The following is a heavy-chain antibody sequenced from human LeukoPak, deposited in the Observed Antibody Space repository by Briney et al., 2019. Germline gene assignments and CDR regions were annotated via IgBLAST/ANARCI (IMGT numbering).Heavy chain of an antibody. CDR1: GFTFSSSN. CDR2: ITLSSSTI. V-gene: IGHV3-48*01. D-gene: IGHD1-26*01. Sequence: PGGSLRLSCAASGFTFSSSNINWVRQAPGKGLEWVSYITLSSSTIYYADSVKGRFTISRDNAKNSLYLQMHSLRAEDTAVYYCARESPYSGSWSAFDIWGQGTVVTVSS. J-gene: IGHJ3*02. CDR3: ARESPYSGSWSAFDI.